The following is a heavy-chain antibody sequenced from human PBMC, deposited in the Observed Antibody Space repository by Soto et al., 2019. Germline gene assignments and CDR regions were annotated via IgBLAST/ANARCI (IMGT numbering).Heavy chain of an antibody. Sequence: SVQVSLKASGCTLISYAINWVRQAPGQGLEWMGGIIPIFGTANYAQKFQGRVTITADKSTSTAYMELSSLRSEDPAVYYCARSSGYNLLYYGMDVWGQGTTVTVSS. CDR1: GCTLISYA. CDR2: IIPIFGTA. V-gene: IGHV1-69*06. J-gene: IGHJ6*02. D-gene: IGHD3-22*01. CDR3: ARSSGYNLLYYGMDV.